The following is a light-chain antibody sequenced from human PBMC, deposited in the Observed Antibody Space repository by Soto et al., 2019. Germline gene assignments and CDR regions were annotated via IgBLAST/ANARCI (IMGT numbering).Light chain of an antibody. CDR2: RAS. CDR1: QSGTSNY. J-gene: IGKJ2*01. V-gene: IGKV3-20*01. Sequence: DIVLTQSPGTLSLSPGETATLSCRASQSGTSNYLAWYQQKPGQSPRLLIYRASARATGIPDRFSGSGSGTDFTLVISRLEPEDFAVYCCQDCGGLSYTFGQGTRLEIK. CDR3: QDCGGLSYT.